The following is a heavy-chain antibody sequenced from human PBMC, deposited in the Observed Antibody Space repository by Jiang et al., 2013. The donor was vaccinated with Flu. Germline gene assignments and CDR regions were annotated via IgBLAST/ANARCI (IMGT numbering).Heavy chain of an antibody. CDR3: ARDYHANWIESDAFDI. CDR1: GYTFTTYG. J-gene: IGHJ3*02. CDR2: ISTYSGNT. Sequence: SGAEVKKPGASVKVSCKASGYTFTTYGISWVRQAPGQGLEWMGWISTYSGNTAYAQKFQGRVTMTTDTSTSTAYVELGSLRSDDTAVYYCARDYHANWIESDAFDIWGQGTMV. V-gene: IGHV1-18*01. D-gene: IGHD1-1*01.